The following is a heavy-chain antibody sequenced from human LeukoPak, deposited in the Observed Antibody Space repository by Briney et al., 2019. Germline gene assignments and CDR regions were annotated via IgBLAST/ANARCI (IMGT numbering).Heavy chain of an antibody. Sequence: GASVTVSCKASVYTFTSYYMHWVRQAPGQGLEWMGIINPSGGSTSYAQKFQGRVTMTRDTSTSTVYMELSSLRSEDTAVYYCARTVGPYYYYMDVWGKGTTVTVSS. V-gene: IGHV1-46*01. CDR2: INPSGGST. J-gene: IGHJ6*03. CDR3: ARTVGPYYYYMDV. D-gene: IGHD1-26*01. CDR1: VYTFTSYY.